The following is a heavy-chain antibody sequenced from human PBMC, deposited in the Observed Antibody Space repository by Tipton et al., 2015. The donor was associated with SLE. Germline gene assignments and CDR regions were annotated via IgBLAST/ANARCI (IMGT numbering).Heavy chain of an antibody. CDR2: IFSNGLT. CDR1: GVSIRRGSYS. Sequence: TLSLTCSVSGVSIRRGSYSWTWIRQPAGKGLEGVGHIFSNGLTDYNPSLKSRVSISADTSKNQFSLNLDSMTAADKAVYYCARDSHTDYGDFYVDSWGQGTLFTVSS. D-gene: IGHD4-17*01. CDR3: ARDSHTDYGDFYVDS. J-gene: IGHJ4*02. V-gene: IGHV4-61*09.